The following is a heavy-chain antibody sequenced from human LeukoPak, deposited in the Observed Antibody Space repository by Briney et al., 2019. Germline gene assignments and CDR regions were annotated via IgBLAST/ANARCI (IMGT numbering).Heavy chain of an antibody. CDR3: ATFSGYLAY. V-gene: IGHV3-48*03. CDR1: GFTFSSYE. CDR2: ISSGGGSI. D-gene: IGHD1-26*01. J-gene: IGHJ4*01. Sequence: GGSLRLSCAASGFTFSSYEMNWVRQAPGKGLEWISYISSGGGSIYYADSVKGRFTISRDNAKNSLYLQMNSLRAEDTAVYYCATFSGYLAYWGHGTLVTVSS.